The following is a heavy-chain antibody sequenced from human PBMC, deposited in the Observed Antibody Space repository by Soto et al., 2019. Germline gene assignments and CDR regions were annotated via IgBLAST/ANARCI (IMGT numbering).Heavy chain of an antibody. J-gene: IGHJ4*02. CDR1: GGSISSGGYY. Sequence: SETLSLTCTVSGGSISSGGYYWSWIRQHPGKGLEWIGYIYYSGSTYYNPSLKSRVTISVDTSKNQFSLKLSSVTAADTAVYYCAREGHYDSSGYYLTLFDYWGQRTLVTVSS. V-gene: IGHV4-31*03. CDR2: IYYSGST. D-gene: IGHD3-22*01. CDR3: AREGHYDSSGYYLTLFDY.